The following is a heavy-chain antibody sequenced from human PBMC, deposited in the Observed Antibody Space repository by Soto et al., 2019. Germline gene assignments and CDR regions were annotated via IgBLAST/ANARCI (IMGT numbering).Heavy chain of an antibody. CDR3: ARDLDGSGSYYTDY. J-gene: IGHJ4*02. Sequence: ASVKVSCKASGYMFVTYGINCVRQAPGQGLEWMGWISAYNGNTKYAQNLQGRVTMTTDASTSTAYMEMRSLRSDDTAVYYCARDLDGSGSYYTDYWXPGTLVTVSS. D-gene: IGHD3-10*01. CDR1: GYMFVTYG. CDR2: ISAYNGNT. V-gene: IGHV1-18*01.